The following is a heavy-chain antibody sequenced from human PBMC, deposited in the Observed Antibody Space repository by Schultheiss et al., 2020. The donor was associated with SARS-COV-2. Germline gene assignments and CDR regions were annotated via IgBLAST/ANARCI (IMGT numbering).Heavy chain of an antibody. D-gene: IGHD3-3*01. J-gene: IGHJ4*02. CDR2: ISSSSSYI. CDR3: ARARPPYYDFWSGYYGDFDY. CDR1: GFTFSSYS. V-gene: IGHV3-21*01. Sequence: GGSLRLSCAASGFTFSSYSMNWVRQAPGKGLEWVSSISSSSSYIYYADSVKGRFTISRDNAKNSLYLQMNSLRAEDTAVYYCARARPPYYDFWSGYYGDFDYWGQGTLVTVSS.